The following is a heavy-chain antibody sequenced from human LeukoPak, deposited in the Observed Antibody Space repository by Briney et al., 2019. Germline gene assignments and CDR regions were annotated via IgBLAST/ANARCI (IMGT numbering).Heavy chain of an antibody. J-gene: IGHJ4*02. V-gene: IGHV3-23*01. CDR1: GFTFSSYA. CDR2: ISGSRGNT. CDR3: AKCPSGVLRYFAPIDY. D-gene: IGHD3-9*01. Sequence: PGGSLRLSCAASGFTFSSYAMGWVRQAPGKGLEWVAAISGSRGNTYYADSVKGRFAISRDNSKNTLYLQMNSLRAEDTAVYYCAKCPSGVLRYFAPIDYWGQGTLVTVSS.